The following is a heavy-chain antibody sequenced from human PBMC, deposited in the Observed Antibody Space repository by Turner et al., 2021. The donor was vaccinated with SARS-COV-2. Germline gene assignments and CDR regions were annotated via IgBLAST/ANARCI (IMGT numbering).Heavy chain of an antibody. CDR2: ISYDGSNK. V-gene: IGHV3-30*03. D-gene: IGHD2-15*01. CDR1: GFTFSSYG. J-gene: IGHJ3*02. CDR3: ARGGVVAATAYDAFDI. Sequence: QVQLVESGGGVVQPGRSLRLSCAASGFTFSSYGMHWVRQAPGKGLEWVEVISYDGSNKYYADSVKGRFTISRDNSKNTLYLQMNSLRAEDTAVYYAARGGVVAATAYDAFDIWGQGTMVTVSS.